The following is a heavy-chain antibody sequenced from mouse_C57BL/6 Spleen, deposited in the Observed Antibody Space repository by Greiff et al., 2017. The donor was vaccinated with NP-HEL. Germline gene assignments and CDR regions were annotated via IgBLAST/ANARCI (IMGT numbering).Heavy chain of an antibody. J-gene: IGHJ4*01. CDR1: GYTFTSYW. D-gene: IGHD1-1*01. CDR3: ASEITTVVGAMDY. V-gene: IGHV1-72*01. CDR2: IDPNSGGT. Sequence: VQLQQSGAELVKPGASVKLSCKASGYTFTSYWMHWVKQRPGRGLEWIGRIDPNSGGTKYNEKFKSKATLTVDKPSSTAYIQLSSLTSEDSAVYYCASEITTVVGAMDYWGQGTSVTVSS.